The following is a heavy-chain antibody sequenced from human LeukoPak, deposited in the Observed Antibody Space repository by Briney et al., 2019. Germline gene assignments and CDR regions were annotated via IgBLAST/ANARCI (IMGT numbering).Heavy chain of an antibody. Sequence: SVKVSCKASGGTFSSYAISWVRQAPGQGLEWMGRIIPIFGTANYAQKFQGRVTITTDESTSTAYMELSSPRSEDTAVYYCASYDSSGTKGAFDIWGQGTMVTVSS. J-gene: IGHJ3*02. CDR2: IIPIFGTA. D-gene: IGHD3-22*01. CDR1: GGTFSSYA. V-gene: IGHV1-69*05. CDR3: ASYDSSGTKGAFDI.